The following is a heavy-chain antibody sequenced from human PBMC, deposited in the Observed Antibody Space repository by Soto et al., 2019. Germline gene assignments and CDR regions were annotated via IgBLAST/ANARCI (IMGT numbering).Heavy chain of an antibody. CDR3: ARGPSPGSCPYNCFGP. D-gene: IGHD2-2*01. J-gene: IGHJ5*02. CDR1: GGSLSTTSHY. V-gene: IGHV4-39*01. CDR2: IYSGGTT. Sequence: QLQLQESGPGLVKPSETLSLTCTVSGGSLSTTSHYWGWIRQPPGKGLEWIGSIYSGGTTDYSPSLKSRVTITVDTSKNQLSLMLTSVTAADTAVYYCARGPSPGSCPYNCFGPWGQGTLVTVSS.